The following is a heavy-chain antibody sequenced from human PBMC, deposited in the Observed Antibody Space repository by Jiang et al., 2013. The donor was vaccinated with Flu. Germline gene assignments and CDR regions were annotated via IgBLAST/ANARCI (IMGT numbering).Heavy chain of an antibody. D-gene: IGHD1-26*01. J-gene: IGHJ4*02. Sequence: VQLLESGGGLVQPGGSLRLSCAASGFTFSSYAMYWVRQAPGKGLEYVSVISGDGDNTYYANSVKGRFTISRDNSKNTLFLQMGSLRAEDMAVYYCARGPWELPYTHYFDYWGQGTLVTVSS. CDR2: ISGDGDNT. CDR3: ARGPWELPYTHYFDY. V-gene: IGHV3-64*01. CDR1: GFTFSSYA.